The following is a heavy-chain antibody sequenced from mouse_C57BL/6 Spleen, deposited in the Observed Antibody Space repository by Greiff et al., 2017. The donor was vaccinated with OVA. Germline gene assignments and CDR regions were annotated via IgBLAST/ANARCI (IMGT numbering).Heavy chain of an antibody. CDR2: IYPGDGDT. J-gene: IGHJ2*01. CDR3: ARRRDYDGGDYFDD. V-gene: IGHV1-82*01. D-gene: IGHD2-4*01. CDR1: GYAFSSSW. Sequence: VQLQQSGPELVKPGASVKISCKASGYAFSSSWMNWVKQRPGKGLEWIGRIYPGDGDTNYNGKFKGKATLTADKSSSTAYMQLSSLTSEDSAVYSCARRRDYDGGDYFDDWGQGTTLTVSS.